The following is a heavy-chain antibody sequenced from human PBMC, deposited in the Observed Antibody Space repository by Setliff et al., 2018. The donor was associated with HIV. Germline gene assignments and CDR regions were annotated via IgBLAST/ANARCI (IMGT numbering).Heavy chain of an antibody. CDR1: GYTFTDYY. J-gene: IGHJ6*03. CDR2: MNPNSGNT. CDR3: TRGADYLGIPSYYYYMDV. Sequence: ASVKVSCKASGYTFTDYYMHWVRQATGQGLEWMGWMNPNSGNTGYAQKFQGRVTMTRDTSTSTAYMELSRLRSEDTAVYYCTRGADYLGIPSYYYYMDVWGKGTTVTVS. V-gene: IGHV1-8*02. D-gene: IGHD7-27*01.